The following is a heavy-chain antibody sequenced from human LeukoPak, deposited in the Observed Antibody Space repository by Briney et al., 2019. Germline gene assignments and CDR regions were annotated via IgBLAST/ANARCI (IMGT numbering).Heavy chain of an antibody. CDR3: ARGGEGSSSLYPIDY. CDR2: INSDGSST. V-gene: IGHV3-74*01. J-gene: IGHJ4*02. D-gene: IGHD6-13*01. CDR1: GFTVSDNY. Sequence: GGSLRLSCAASGFTVSDNYMSWVRQAPGKGLVWVSRINSDGSSTRYADSVKGRFTISRDNAKNTLYLQMNSLRAEDTAVYYCARGGEGSSSLYPIDYWGQGTLVTVSS.